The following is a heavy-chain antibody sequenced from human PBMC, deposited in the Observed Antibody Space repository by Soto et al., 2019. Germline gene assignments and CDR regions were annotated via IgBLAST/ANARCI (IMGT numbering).Heavy chain of an antibody. J-gene: IGHJ6*02. CDR2: ITDSGSGT. V-gene: IGHV3-23*01. CDR3: ASPGTYYYDMDV. D-gene: IGHD1-26*01. Sequence: VQVLESGGGLVQPGGSLRLSCGASGFAFSKYAMSWVRQAPGKGLEWVSAITDSGSGTYYADSVRGRFTISRDNSINTLHLQMNSLRAEDTAVYYCASPGTYYYDMDVWGQGTTVTVSS. CDR1: GFAFSKYA.